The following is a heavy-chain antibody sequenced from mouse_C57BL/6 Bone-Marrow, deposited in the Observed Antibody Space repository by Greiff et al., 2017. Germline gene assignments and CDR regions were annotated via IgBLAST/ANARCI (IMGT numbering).Heavy chain of an antibody. Sequence: VQLQQSGAELVRPGASVKLSCTASGFNIKADYMHWVKQRPEQGLEWIGWIDPENGDTEYASKFQGKATITADTSSNTAYLQLSSLTSDDTAVYYCTTGLYYGSSYVGYWGQGTTLTVSS. CDR1: GFNIKADY. CDR3: TTGLYYGSSYVGY. J-gene: IGHJ2*01. CDR2: IDPENGDT. D-gene: IGHD1-1*01. V-gene: IGHV14-4*01.